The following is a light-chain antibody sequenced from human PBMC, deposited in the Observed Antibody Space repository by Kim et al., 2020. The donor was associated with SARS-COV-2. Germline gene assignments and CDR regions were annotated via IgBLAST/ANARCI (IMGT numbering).Light chain of an antibody. V-gene: IGLV3-1*01. CDR2: QDI. CDR3: QAWDSSTAV. J-gene: IGLJ2*01. CDR1: KLGQKY. Sequence: SYELTQPPSVSVSPGQTASITCSGDKLGQKYACWYQQKPGQSPVLVIYQDIKRPSGIPERFSGSNSENTATLTISGTQAMDEADYYCQAWDSSTAVFGGGTQLTVL.